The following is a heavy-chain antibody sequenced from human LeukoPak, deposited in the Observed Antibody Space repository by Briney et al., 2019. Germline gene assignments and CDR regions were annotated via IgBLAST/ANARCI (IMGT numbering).Heavy chain of an antibody. D-gene: IGHD1-26*01. J-gene: IGHJ4*02. V-gene: IGHV4-59*01. CDR3: ARGQVGYYFDY. CDR1: DGSISSYF. CDR2: IYYSGIT. Sequence: TSETLSLTCTVSDGSISSYFWNWIRQTPGKGLEWIGYIYYSGITNYNPSLKSRVTISVDTSKNQLSLKLNSVTTADTAVYYCARGQVGYYFDYWGQGSLVTVSS.